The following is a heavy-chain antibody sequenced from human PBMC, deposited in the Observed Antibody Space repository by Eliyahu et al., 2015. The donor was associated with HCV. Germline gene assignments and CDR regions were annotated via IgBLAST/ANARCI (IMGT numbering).Heavy chain of an antibody. CDR3: ASEIRLGY. CDR2: INSDGGIT. V-gene: IGHV3-74*01. J-gene: IGHJ4*02. Sequence: EVQLVESGGGLVQPXGXXXXSCAASGFPFSSSXMHWVRQVPGKGLVWVSRINSDGGITSYADSVKGRFTISRDNAKNTLYLQMNSLRAEDSAVYYCASEIRLGYWGQGTLVTVSS. CDR1: GFPFSSSX.